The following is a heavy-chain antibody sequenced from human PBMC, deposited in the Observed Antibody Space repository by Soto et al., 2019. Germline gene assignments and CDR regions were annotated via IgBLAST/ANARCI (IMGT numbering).Heavy chain of an antibody. CDR3: ARAPPYYDILTGQLDY. CDR2: IWYDGSNK. Sequence: PGGSLRLSCAASGFTFSSYGMHWVRQAPGKGLEWVAVIWYDGSNKYYADSVKGRFTISRDNSKNTLYLQMNSLRAEDTAVYYCARAPPYYDILTGQLDYWGQGTLVTVSS. D-gene: IGHD3-9*01. V-gene: IGHV3-33*01. J-gene: IGHJ4*02. CDR1: GFTFSSYG.